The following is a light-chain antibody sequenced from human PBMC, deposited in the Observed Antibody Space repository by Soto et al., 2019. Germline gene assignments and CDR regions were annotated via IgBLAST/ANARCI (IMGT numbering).Light chain of an antibody. CDR1: QPISEY. V-gene: IGKV1-39*01. CDR3: QQSYSTPIT. CDR2: TSS. J-gene: IGKJ5*01. Sequence: DIQMTQSPASLSASVGDRVTITCRTSQPISEYLNWYQQKPGKAPSLLIYTSSNLQTGVPSRFSGSGSGTHFTLTINSLQPADFATYYCQQSYSTPITFGQGTRLEIK.